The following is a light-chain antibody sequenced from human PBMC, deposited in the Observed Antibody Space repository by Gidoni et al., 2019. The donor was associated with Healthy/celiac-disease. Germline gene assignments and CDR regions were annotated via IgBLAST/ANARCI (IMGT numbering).Light chain of an antibody. CDR3: QQYYSTPRT. CDR1: QSVLYSSNNKNY. V-gene: IGKV4-1*01. J-gene: IGKJ1*01. Sequence: DILITQSSASLAVSLGERATINCKSSQSVLYSSNNKNYLAWYQQKPGQPPKLLIYWAYTRESGVPDRFSGSGSGTDFTLTISSLQAEDVAVYYCQQYYSTPRTFGQGTKVEIK. CDR2: WAY.